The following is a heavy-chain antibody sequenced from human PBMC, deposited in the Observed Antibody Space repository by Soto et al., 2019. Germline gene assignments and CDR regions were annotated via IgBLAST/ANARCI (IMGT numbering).Heavy chain of an antibody. D-gene: IGHD1-1*01. V-gene: IGHV3-33*01. Sequence: QVQLVESGGGVVQPGRSLRLSCAASGFTFSSYGMHWVRQAPGKGLEWVAVIWYDGSNKYYADSVKGRFTISRDNSKNTLYLQMNSLRAEDTAVYYCARSGGNWNDYFYYGMDVWGLGTTVTVSS. CDR2: IWYDGSNK. J-gene: IGHJ6*02. CDR1: GFTFSSYG. CDR3: ARSGGNWNDYFYYGMDV.